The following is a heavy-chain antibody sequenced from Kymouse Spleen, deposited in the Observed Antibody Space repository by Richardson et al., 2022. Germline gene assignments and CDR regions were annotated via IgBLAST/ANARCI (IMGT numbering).Heavy chain of an antibody. D-gene: IGHD6-19*01. Sequence: QVQLQQSGPGLVKPSQTLSLTCAISGDSVSSNSAAWNWIRQSPSRGLEWLGRTYYRSKWYNDYAVSVKSRITINPDTSKNQFSLQLNSVTPEDTAVYYCARGGAVAGDYYYYYGMDVWGQGTTVTVSS. CDR3: ARGGAVAGDYYYYYGMDV. CDR2: TYYRSKWYN. J-gene: IGHJ6*02. CDR1: GDSVSSNSAA. V-gene: IGHV6-1*01.